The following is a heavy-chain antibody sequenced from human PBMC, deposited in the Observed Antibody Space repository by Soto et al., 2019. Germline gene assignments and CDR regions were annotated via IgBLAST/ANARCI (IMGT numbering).Heavy chain of an antibody. CDR1: GFTFSSYE. J-gene: IGHJ4*02. CDR3: ASASGYYYASIDY. V-gene: IGHV3-48*03. CDR2: ISSSGSTI. Sequence: GGSLRLSCAASGFTFSSYEMNWVRQAPGKGLEWVSYISSSGSTIYYADSVKGRFTISRDNAKNSLYLQMNSLRAEDTAVYYCASASGYYYASIDYWGQGTLVTVSS. D-gene: IGHD3-22*01.